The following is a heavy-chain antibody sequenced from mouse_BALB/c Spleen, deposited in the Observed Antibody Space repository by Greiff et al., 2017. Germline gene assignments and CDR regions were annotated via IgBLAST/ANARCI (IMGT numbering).Heavy chain of an antibody. CDR1: GYTFTDYA. CDR3: ARGGYDYFDY. CDR2: ISTYYGDA. V-gene: IGHV1S137*01. J-gene: IGHJ2*01. D-gene: IGHD2-2*01. Sequence: VQLQQSGAELVRPGVSVKISCKGSGYTFTDYAMHWVKQSHAKSLEWIGVISTYYGDASYNQKFKGKATMTVDKSSSTAYMELARLTSEDSAIYYCARGGYDYFDYWGEGTTLTVSS.